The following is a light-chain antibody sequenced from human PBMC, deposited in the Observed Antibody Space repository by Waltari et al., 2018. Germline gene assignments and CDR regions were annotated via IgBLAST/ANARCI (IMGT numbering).Light chain of an antibody. CDR3: CSYAGTHTWV. Sequence: QSALTQPRSVSGSPGQSVTISCTGTSSDVGGYDYVSWYQQHPGKAPKLMIYYVSKRPSGVPDRFAGSKSGNTASLTISGLQAEDEADYYCCSYAGTHTWVFGGGTKLTVL. J-gene: IGLJ2*01. V-gene: IGLV2-11*01. CDR2: YVS. CDR1: SSDVGGYDY.